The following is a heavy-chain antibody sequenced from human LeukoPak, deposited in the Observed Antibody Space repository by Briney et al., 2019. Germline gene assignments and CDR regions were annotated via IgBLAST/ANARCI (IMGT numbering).Heavy chain of an antibody. CDR2: IYYSGST. Sequence: SETLSLTCTVSGGSISSRSYYWGWIRQPPGKGLEWIGSIYYSGSTYYNPSLKSRVTISVDTSKNQFSLKLSSVTAADTAVYYCASRIAVAAGAFDIWGQGTMVTVSS. D-gene: IGHD6-19*01. CDR3: ASRIAVAAGAFDI. CDR1: GGSISSRSYY. J-gene: IGHJ3*02. V-gene: IGHV4-39*07.